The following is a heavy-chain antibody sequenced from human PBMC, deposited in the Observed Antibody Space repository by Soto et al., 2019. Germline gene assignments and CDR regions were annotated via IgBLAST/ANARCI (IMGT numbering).Heavy chain of an antibody. D-gene: IGHD3-10*01. CDR1: GYSFTSYW. Sequence: PGESLKISCKGSGYSFTSYWIGWVRQMPGKGLEWMGIIYPGDSDTRYSPSFQGQVTISADKSISTAYLQWSSLKASDTAMYYCARVGSYYSQAYYYGMDVWGQGTTVTVSS. J-gene: IGHJ6*02. CDR2: IYPGDSDT. V-gene: IGHV5-51*01. CDR3: ARVGSYYSQAYYYGMDV.